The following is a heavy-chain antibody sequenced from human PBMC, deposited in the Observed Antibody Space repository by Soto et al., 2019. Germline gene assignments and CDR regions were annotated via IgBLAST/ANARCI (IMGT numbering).Heavy chain of an antibody. CDR1: GSSMNSYH. Sequence: SETLSLTCTVSGSSMNSYHWSWIRQPAGKGLEWIGHIHSSGSTNYNPSLRSRVTMSVDTSKNQFSLRLMSLTAADTAVYYCARDQGVAAAGITWFDPWGQGSLVTVSS. J-gene: IGHJ5*02. CDR2: IHSSGST. V-gene: IGHV4-4*07. CDR3: ARDQGVAAAGITWFDP. D-gene: IGHD6-13*01.